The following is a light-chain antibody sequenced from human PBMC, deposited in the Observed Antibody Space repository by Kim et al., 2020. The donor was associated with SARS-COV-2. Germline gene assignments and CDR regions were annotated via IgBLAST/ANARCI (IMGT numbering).Light chain of an antibody. V-gene: IGLV1-40*01. J-gene: IGLJ3*02. Sequence: RVTISCTGSSSNIGAGYDVHWYQQLPGTAPKLLIYGNSNRPSGVPDRFSGSKSGTSASLAITGLQAEDEAEFHCQSYDIRLSGWVFGGGTQLTVL. CDR1: SSNIGAGYD. CDR2: GNS. CDR3: QSYDIRLSGWV.